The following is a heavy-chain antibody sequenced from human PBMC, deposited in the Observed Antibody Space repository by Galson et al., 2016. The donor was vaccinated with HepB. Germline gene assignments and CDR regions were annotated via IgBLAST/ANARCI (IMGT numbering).Heavy chain of an antibody. D-gene: IGHD2-21*02. CDR2: ISWDGGIT. J-gene: IGHJ4*01. Sequence: SLRLSCAASGFTFDDFVLHWVRQAPGKGLEWVSLISWDGGITFYADSVKGRFTISGDNSKNSLFLQMNSLRTEDTAFYYCATISTGDYYFNYWGHGTLVTVSS. CDR3: ATISTGDYYFNY. V-gene: IGHV3-43*01. CDR1: GFTFDDFV.